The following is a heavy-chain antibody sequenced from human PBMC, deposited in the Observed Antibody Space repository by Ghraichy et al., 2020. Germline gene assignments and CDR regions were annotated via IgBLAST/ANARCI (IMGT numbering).Heavy chain of an antibody. D-gene: IGHD2-15*01. J-gene: IGHJ3*02. CDR1: GFSLNTVGVG. V-gene: IGHV2-5*02. CDR2: IHWDDDK. CDR3: SNVVAAAPVMGALDK. Sequence: SGPTLVKPTQTLTLTCTFSGFSLNTVGVGVGWIRQPPGKALEWLALIHWDDDKRFSPSLKSRLSITKDTSKNQVVLTMTNMDPVDTATYFCSNVVAAAPVMGALDKWGQGTMVTVSS.